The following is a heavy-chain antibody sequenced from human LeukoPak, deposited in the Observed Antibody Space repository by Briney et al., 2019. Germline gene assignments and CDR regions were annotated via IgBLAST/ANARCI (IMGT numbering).Heavy chain of an antibody. V-gene: IGHV3-21*01. CDR1: GFTFSTYW. CDR3: AKAFTKSGSYWDYFDF. J-gene: IGHJ4*02. CDR2: ISTSGTIV. D-gene: IGHD1-26*01. Sequence: GGSLRLSCAASGFTFSTYWMSWVRQAPGKGLEWVSSISTSGTIVHYADSVRGRFTMSRDNTRKSVYLQMDSLRAGDTAVYYCAKAFTKSGSYWDYFDFWGLGTLVTVSS.